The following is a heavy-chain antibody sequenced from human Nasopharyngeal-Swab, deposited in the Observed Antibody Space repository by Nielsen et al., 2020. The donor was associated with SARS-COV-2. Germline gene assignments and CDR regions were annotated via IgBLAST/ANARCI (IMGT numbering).Heavy chain of an antibody. Sequence: SETLSLTCIVSGGSISSGGYYWSWIRQHPGKGLEWIGYIYYGGSTYYNPSLKSRVTISVDTSKNQFSLKLSSVTAADTAVYYCARAVASHWLGTRFDYWGQGTLVTVSS. CDR3: ARAVASHWLGTRFDY. V-gene: IGHV4-31*03. D-gene: IGHD3-9*01. J-gene: IGHJ4*02. CDR2: IYYGGST. CDR1: GGSISSGGYY.